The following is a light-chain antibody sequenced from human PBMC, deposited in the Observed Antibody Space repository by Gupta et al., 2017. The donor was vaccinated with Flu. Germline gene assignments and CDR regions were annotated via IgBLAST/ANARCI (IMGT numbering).Light chain of an antibody. Sequence: ITVSCTGTSSAIGGYNYVSWYQQKSGEAPKLLLYEVTKRPSGVSDRFSGSKSDTTASLTISGLQAEDEATYHCSSYTFSATRWVFGGGTTVTVL. J-gene: IGLJ3*02. V-gene: IGLV2-14*01. CDR2: EVT. CDR1: SSAIGGYNY. CDR3: SSYTFSATRWV.